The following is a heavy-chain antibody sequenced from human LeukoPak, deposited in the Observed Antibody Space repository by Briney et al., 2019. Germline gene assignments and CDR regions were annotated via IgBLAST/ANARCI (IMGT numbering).Heavy chain of an antibody. CDR2: ISGSGGST. V-gene: IGHV3-23*01. J-gene: IGHJ4*02. CDR3: FAGYYDSSGSYFDY. D-gene: IGHD3-22*01. CDR1: GFSFSSYA. Sequence: GGSLRLSCAASGFSFSSYAMSWVRQAPGKGLEWVSSISGSGGSTYYADSVKGRFTISRDNSKNTLYLQMNSLRAEDTAVYYCFAGYYDSSGSYFDYWGQGTLVTVSS.